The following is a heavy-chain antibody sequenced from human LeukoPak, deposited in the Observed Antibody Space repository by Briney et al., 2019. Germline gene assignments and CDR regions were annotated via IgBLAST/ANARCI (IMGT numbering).Heavy chain of an antibody. J-gene: IGHJ4*02. CDR3: ASARDFGWEGIWN. CDR2: MYCSGSA. D-gene: IGHD6-19*01. CDR1: GGSISSFY. V-gene: IGHV4-59*08. Sequence: SETLSLTCSVSGGSISSFYWSWIRQPPGKGLEWIGSMYCSGSANYNPSLKSRVTISVDTSKNQFSLKLSSVTAADTAVYYCASARDFGWEGIWNWGQGTLVTVSS.